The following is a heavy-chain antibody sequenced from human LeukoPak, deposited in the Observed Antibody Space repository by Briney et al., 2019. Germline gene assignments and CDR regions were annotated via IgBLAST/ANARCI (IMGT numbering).Heavy chain of an antibody. J-gene: IGHJ4*02. D-gene: IGHD4-23*01. V-gene: IGHV1-2*02. CDR2: INPNSGGT. CDR3: ARARPPDYGGTN. CDR1: GYTFTGYY. Sequence: ASVKVSCKASGYTFTGYYMHWVRQAPGQGLEWMGWINPNSGGTNYAQKFQGRVTMTRDTSISTAYMELSRLRSDDTAVYYCARARPPDYGGTNWGQGTLVTVSS.